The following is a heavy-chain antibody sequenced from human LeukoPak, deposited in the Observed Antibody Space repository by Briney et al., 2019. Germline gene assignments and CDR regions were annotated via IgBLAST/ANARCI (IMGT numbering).Heavy chain of an antibody. Sequence: GGSLRLSCAASGFTFSSYAMSWVRQAPGKGLEWVSSISDSGGSTYYADSVKGRFTVSRDNSKNTLYLQMSSLRADDTAVYYCATPWGIVVVVAAPSFDFWGQGTLVTVSS. CDR3: ATPWGIVVVVAAPSFDF. V-gene: IGHV3-23*01. CDR1: GFTFSSYA. CDR2: ISDSGGST. D-gene: IGHD2-15*01. J-gene: IGHJ4*02.